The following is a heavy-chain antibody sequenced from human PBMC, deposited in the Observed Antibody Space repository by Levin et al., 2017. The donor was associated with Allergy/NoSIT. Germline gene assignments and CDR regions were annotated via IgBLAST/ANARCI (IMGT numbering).Heavy chain of an antibody. V-gene: IGHV3-11*01. CDR3: ARGLGSGSSSTCMDV. Sequence: SCTASEFSLGDFYMTWIRQAPGKGLEWISYISQSGDIKFHADSVRGRFTISRDNAKDSVYLHMESLKAEDTAVYYCARGLGSGSSSTCMDVWGPGTTVSVSS. D-gene: IGHD1-1*01. J-gene: IGHJ6*02. CDR1: EFSLGDFY. CDR2: ISQSGDIK.